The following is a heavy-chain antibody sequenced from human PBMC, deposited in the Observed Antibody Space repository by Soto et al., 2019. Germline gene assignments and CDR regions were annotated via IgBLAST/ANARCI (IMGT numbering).Heavy chain of an antibody. J-gene: IGHJ3*02. CDR2: IYYSGST. V-gene: IGHV4-59*07. Sequence: PSYSLSLTRTVSGESISSSYWSWIRKNPGKGLEWIGYIYYSGSTNYNPSLKSRVTISVDTSKNQFSLKLSSVTAADTAVYYCARVRSGYDHDAFDIWGQGTMVTVSS. D-gene: IGHD5-12*01. CDR1: GESISSSY. CDR3: ARVRSGYDHDAFDI.